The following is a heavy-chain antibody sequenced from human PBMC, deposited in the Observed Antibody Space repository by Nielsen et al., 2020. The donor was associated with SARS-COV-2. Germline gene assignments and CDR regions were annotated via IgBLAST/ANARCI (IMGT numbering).Heavy chain of an antibody. Sequence: VRQAPGKGLEWVAVISYDGSNKYYADSVKGRFTISRDNAKNTLYLQMNSLRAEDTAVYYCARVPLWFGESLSFFDYWGQGALVTVSS. J-gene: IGHJ4*02. CDR3: ARVPLWFGESLSFFDY. CDR2: ISYDGSNK. V-gene: IGHV3-33*05. D-gene: IGHD3-10*01.